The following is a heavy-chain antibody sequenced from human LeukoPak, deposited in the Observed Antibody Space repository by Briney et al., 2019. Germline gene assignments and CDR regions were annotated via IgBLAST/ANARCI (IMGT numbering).Heavy chain of an antibody. CDR1: WYLFTNYW. CDR2: IYPNNSDS. V-gene: IGHV5-51*01. Sequence: PGDSLEISCNGSWYLFTNYWVGWVRQMPGKGLEWMGIIYPNNSDSRYSPSFRGQVTISVDRSITTAYLQWNSLKPSDTAMYYCALSSGAFDSAGYFDYWGQGTLVTVSS. J-gene: IGHJ4*02. D-gene: IGHD2-15*01. CDR3: ALSSGAFDSAGYFDY.